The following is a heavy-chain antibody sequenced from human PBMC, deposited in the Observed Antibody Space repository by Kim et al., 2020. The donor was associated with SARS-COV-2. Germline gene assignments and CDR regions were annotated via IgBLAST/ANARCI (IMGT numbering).Heavy chain of an antibody. V-gene: IGHV3-43*01. Sequence: SVKGRLTIARDNSKNSLYLQMTSLRTEDTALYYCAKDSETGGSWLYYFDYWGQGTLVTVSS. D-gene: IGHD6-13*01. CDR3: AKDSETGGSWLYYFDY. J-gene: IGHJ4*02.